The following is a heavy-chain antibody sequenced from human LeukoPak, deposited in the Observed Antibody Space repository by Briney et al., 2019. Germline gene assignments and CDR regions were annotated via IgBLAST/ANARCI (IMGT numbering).Heavy chain of an antibody. CDR1: GFTFSSYS. V-gene: IGHV3-48*01. CDR2: ISSSSSTI. J-gene: IGHJ4*02. Sequence: GGSLRLSCAASGFTFSSYSMNWVRQAPGKGLEWVSYISSSSSTIYYADSVKGRFTISRDNAKNSLYLQMNSLRAEDTAVYYCAREGYRGSGSFNYWGQGTLVTVSS. CDR3: AREGYRGSGSFNY. D-gene: IGHD3-10*01.